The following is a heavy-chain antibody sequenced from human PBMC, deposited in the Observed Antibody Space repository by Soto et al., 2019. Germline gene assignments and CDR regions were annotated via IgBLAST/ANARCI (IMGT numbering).Heavy chain of an antibody. V-gene: IGHV4-34*01. CDR2: INHSGST. D-gene: IGHD2-2*01. CDR3: ARGRGAAKYIVVVPAPYYYGMDV. Sequence: SETLSLTCAVYGGSFSGYHWSWIRQPPGKGLEWIGEINHSGSTNYNPSLKSRVTISVDTSKNQFSLKLSSVTAADTAVYYCARGRGAAKYIVVVPAPYYYGMDVWGQGTTVTVSS. CDR1: GGSFSGYH. J-gene: IGHJ6*02.